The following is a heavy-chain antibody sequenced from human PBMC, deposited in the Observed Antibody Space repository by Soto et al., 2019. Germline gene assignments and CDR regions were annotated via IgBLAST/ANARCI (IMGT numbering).Heavy chain of an antibody. V-gene: IGHV4-59*01. Sequence: SETLSLTCTVSDGSLSSYYWSWIRQPPGKGLEWIGHISHSGSTSYNPSLKSRVTVSLDTSQNQFSLKVRSVTAAGTAVYYCAKCPLESGYLHYYSMDVWGKGTTVTVSS. CDR2: ISHSGST. CDR3: AKCPLESGYLHYYSMDV. CDR1: DGSLSSYY. D-gene: IGHD3-3*01. J-gene: IGHJ6*03.